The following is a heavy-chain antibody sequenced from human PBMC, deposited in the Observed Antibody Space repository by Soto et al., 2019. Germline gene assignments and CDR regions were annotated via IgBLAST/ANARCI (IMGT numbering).Heavy chain of an antibody. Sequence: PGGSLRLSCAASGFTFRSYGMHWVRQAPGKGLEWVAVIWFDGSNKYYADSVKGRFTISKDNSKNMLYLQVNSLRAEDTAVYYCATHYGAYPRGYFNYWGQGTQVTVSS. V-gene: IGHV3-33*01. J-gene: IGHJ4*02. D-gene: IGHD4-17*01. CDR2: IWFDGSNK. CDR3: ATHYGAYPRGYFNY. CDR1: GFTFRSYG.